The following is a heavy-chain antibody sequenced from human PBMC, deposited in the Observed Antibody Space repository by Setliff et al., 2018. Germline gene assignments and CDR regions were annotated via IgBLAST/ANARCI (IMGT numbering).Heavy chain of an antibody. J-gene: IGHJ4*02. CDR2: INHSGST. Sequence: SETLSLTCAVYGGSFSIYYWIWIRQPPGKGLEWIGEINHSGSTNYNPSLKSRVTISVDTSKNQFSLKLSSVTAADTALYYCTVYNTGSSKDHYWGQGTPVTVSS. D-gene: IGHD2-8*02. CDR1: GGSFSIYY. CDR3: TVYNTGSSKDHY. V-gene: IGHV4-34*01.